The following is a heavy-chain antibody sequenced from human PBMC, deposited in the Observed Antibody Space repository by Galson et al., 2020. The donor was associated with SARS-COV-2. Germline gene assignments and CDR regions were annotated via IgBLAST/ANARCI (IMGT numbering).Heavy chain of an antibody. CDR1: GGSFSGYY. Sequence: SQASETLSLTCAVYGGSFSGYYWSWIRQPPGKGLEWLGEINHSGSTNYNPSLKSRVTISVDTSKNQFSLKLSSVTAADTAVYYCARASDDGCYGYWGQGTLVTVSS. V-gene: IGHV4-34*01. CDR3: ARASDDGCYGY. D-gene: IGHD2-2*01. CDR2: INHSGST. J-gene: IGHJ4*02.